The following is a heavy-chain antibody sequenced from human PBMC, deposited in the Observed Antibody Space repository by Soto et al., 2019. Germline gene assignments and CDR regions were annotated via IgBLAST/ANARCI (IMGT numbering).Heavy chain of an antibody. CDR3: THSGVTYYYGPGNDYAMNH. D-gene: IGHD3-10*01. J-gene: IGHJ4*02. CDR2: IYGNDDK. V-gene: IGHV2-5*01. Sequence: QITLKESGPTLVKPTQTLTLTCTFSGFSLSTSGVGVGWIRQPPGKALECLALIYGNDDKRYSTFLKNRLTITKDTSKNQVVITMTNMHPVDTATYYCTHSGVTYYYGPGNDYAMNHWGQGTLVTVSS. CDR1: GFSLSTSGVG.